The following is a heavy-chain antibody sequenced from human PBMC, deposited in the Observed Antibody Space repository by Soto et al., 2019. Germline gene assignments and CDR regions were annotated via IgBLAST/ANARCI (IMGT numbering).Heavy chain of an antibody. J-gene: IGHJ6*02. D-gene: IGHD3-10*01. CDR2: ISSSGGST. V-gene: IGHV3-23*01. Sequence: GGSLKLSCAASGFTFSSYGMSWVRQGPRKGLEWVSTISSSGGSTSYADSVKGRFTISRDNSKNTLYLQMNSLRAEDTAVYYCAKDAYYYGSGSYSHYYGMDVWGQGTTVTVSS. CDR1: GFTFSSYG. CDR3: AKDAYYYGSGSYSHYYGMDV.